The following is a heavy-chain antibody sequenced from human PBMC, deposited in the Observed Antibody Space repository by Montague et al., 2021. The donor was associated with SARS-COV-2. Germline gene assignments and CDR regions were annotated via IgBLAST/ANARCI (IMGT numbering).Heavy chain of an antibody. CDR3: ARDSEYSIDY. D-gene: IGHD6-6*01. CDR2: TLYRYKWYN. V-gene: IGHV6-1*01. CDR1: GDSVADNRGG. J-gene: IGHJ4*02. Sequence: CAISGDSVADNRGGWDWYRQEPPTGAELLCSTLYRYKWYNDYAVSMQSRVTINPDTSKNQFSLHVNSVTPEDTAVYYCARDSEYSIDYWGKGLLVTVSS.